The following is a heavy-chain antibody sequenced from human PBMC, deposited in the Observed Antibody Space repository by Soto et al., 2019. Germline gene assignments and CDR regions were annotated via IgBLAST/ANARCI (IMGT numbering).Heavy chain of an antibody. CDR2: ITWNSGYI. Sequence: GGSLRLSCAASGFSFDNYAMHWVRQVPGKGLEWVSGITWNSGYIGYADSVKGRFTISRDNAKNSLYLQINSLRAEDTALYYCAKDSGRSLHYMGVWGKGTTVTVSS. J-gene: IGHJ6*03. V-gene: IGHV3-9*01. CDR3: AKDSGRSLHYMGV. CDR1: GFSFDNYA.